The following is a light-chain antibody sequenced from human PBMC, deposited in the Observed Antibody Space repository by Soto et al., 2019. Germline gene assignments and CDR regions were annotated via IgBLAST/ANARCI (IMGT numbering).Light chain of an antibody. Sequence: QSALTQPASVSGSPGQSITISCTGTSSDIGGYDYVSWYQHRPGKAPKLMIYEVRYRPSGVSNRFSSSKSGNTASLTISGLQAEDEAVYYSCSSTRISNHYFFGSGTKVTVL. CDR2: EVR. CDR1: SSDIGGYDY. CDR3: CSSTRISNHYF. V-gene: IGLV2-14*01. J-gene: IGLJ1*01.